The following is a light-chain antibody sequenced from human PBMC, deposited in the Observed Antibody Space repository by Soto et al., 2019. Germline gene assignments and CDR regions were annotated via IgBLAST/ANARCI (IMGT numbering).Light chain of an antibody. J-gene: IGKJ1*01. CDR2: AAS. CDR1: QSISSY. CDR3: QQSYSSPKT. Sequence: DIQMTQSPSSLSASVGDRVTITCRASQSISSYLHWYQHKPGEVPKLLIYAASSLQSGVPSRFSGSGSGTDFTLTINSLQPEDFATYYCQQSYSSPKTFGQGTKVEFK. V-gene: IGKV1-39*01.